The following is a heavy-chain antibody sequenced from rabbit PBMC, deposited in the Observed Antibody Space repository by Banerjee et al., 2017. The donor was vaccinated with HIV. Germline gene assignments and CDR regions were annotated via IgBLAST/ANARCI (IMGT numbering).Heavy chain of an antibody. Sequence: QSLEESGGGLVQPGGSLKLSCKASGFDFSSYGVSWVRQAPGKGLEWIGYIDPVFGSTYYASWVNGRFTISSHNAQNTLYLQLNSLTAADTATYFCVRGLGSSGYDGYGYYFNLWGPGTLVTVS. D-gene: IGHD1-1*01. J-gene: IGHJ4*01. CDR1: GFDFSSYG. V-gene: IGHV1S7*01. CDR3: VRGLGSSGYDGYGYYFNL. CDR2: IDPVFGST.